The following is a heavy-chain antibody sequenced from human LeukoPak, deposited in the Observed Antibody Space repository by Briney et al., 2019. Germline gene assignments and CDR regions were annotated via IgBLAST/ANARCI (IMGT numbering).Heavy chain of an antibody. D-gene: IGHD3-10*01. J-gene: IGHJ6*02. Sequence: SETLSLTCTVSGGSVSSGSYYWSWIRQPPGKGLEWIGYIYYSGSINYNPSLKSRVTISVDTSKNQFSLKLSSVTAADTAVYYCARVGGRFGELSNFLHPYYYYYGMDVWGQGTTVTVSS. CDR3: ARVGGRFGELSNFLHPYYYYYGMDV. CDR2: IYYSGSI. CDR1: GGSVSSGSYY. V-gene: IGHV4-61*01.